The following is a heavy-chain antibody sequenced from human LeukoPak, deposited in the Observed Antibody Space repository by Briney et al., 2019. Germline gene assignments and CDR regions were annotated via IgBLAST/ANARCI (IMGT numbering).Heavy chain of an antibody. CDR3: VKDKTSRGSGSYWSYGMDV. CDR2: VTWDGSTT. CDR1: AFTFSSYW. Sequence: GSLRLSCAASAFTFSSYWMHWVRQAPGKGLEWVSLVTWDGSTTYYAGSVKGRFTISRDNSENSLHLQMNSLRSEDTAVYYCVKDKTSRGSGSYWSYGMDVWGQGTTVTVSS. V-gene: IGHV3-43*01. J-gene: IGHJ6*02. D-gene: IGHD3-10*01.